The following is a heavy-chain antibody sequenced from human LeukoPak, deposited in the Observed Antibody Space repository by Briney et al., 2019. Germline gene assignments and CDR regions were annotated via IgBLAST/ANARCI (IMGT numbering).Heavy chain of an antibody. D-gene: IGHD2-21*02. CDR2: IYDSGST. CDR3: ARGGTGVTRHFDY. Sequence: SETLSLTCTVSGGSINSYYWSWIRRPPGKGLEWIGYIYDSGSTNYNPSLKSRVTISVDTSKNQFSLKLSSVTAADTAVYYCARGGTGVTRHFDYWGQGTLVTVSS. J-gene: IGHJ4*02. V-gene: IGHV4-59*01. CDR1: GGSINSYY.